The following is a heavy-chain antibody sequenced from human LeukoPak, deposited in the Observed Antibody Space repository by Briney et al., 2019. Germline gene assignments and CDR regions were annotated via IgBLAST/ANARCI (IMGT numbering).Heavy chain of an antibody. CDR2: IYYSGNT. J-gene: IGHJ3*02. Sequence: SETLSLTCTVSGGSISSYYWSWIRQPPGKGLEWIGYIYYSGNTNYNPSLKSRVTISVDTPKNQFSLKLSSVTAADTAVYYCARDSYSNYAFDIWGQGTMVTVSS. CDR1: GGSISSYY. CDR3: ARDSYSNYAFDI. D-gene: IGHD4-11*01. V-gene: IGHV4-59*01.